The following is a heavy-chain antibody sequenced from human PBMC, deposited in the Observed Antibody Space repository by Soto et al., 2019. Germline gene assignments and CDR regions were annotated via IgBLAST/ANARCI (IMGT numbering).Heavy chain of an antibody. CDR1: GYTLTELS. CDR3: AGAPPPRPLDY. CDR2: FDPEDGET. J-gene: IGHJ4*02. V-gene: IGHV1-24*01. Sequence: QVQLVQSGAEVKKPGASVKVSCKVSGYTLTELSMHWVRQAPGKGLEWMGGFDPEDGETIYAQKCQGRVTKTEDTSTDTADMELSSLRSEDTAVYYCAGAPPPRPLDYWGQGTLGTVSS.